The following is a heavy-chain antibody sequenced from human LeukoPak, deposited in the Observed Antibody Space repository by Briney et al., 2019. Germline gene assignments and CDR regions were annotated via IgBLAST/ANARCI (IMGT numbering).Heavy chain of an antibody. V-gene: IGHV4-4*07. D-gene: IGHD4-11*01. Sequence: PSETLSLTCTVSGGSISSYYWSWIRQPAGKGLEWIGRIYTSGSTNYNPSLKSRVTMSVDTSKNQFSLKLSSVTAADTAVYYCARDLVTRYSNYEDYYYYYMDVWGKGTTVTVSS. J-gene: IGHJ6*03. CDR3: ARDLVTRYSNYEDYYYYYMDV. CDR1: GGSISSYY. CDR2: IYTSGST.